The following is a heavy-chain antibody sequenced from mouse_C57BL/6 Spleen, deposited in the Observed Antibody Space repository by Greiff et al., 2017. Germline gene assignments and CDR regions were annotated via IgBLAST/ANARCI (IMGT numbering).Heavy chain of an antibody. CDR3: TPLLLRSAWFAY. D-gene: IGHD1-1*01. Sequence: QVQLQQSGAELVRPGASVTLSCKASGYTFTDYEMHWVKQTPVHGLEWIGAIDPETGGTAYNQKFKGKAILTADKSSSTAYMELRSLTSEDSAVYYCTPLLLRSAWFAYWGQGTLVTVSA. V-gene: IGHV1-15*01. CDR1: GYTFTDYE. CDR2: IDPETGGT. J-gene: IGHJ3*01.